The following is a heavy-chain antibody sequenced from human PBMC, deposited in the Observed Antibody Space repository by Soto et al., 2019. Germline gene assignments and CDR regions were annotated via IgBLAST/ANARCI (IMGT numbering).Heavy chain of an antibody. J-gene: IGHJ4*02. CDR1: GFTFSSYG. CDR3: ATDHKVLHGDY. Sequence: EVQLLESGGGLVQPGGSLRLSCAASGFTFSSYGMSWVRQAPGKGLEWVSAISGSGITTYYAASVKGRFTISRDNSKNTLYVQMNNLRAEDTAVYYCATDHKVLHGDYWGQGTLVTVSS. V-gene: IGHV3-23*01. CDR2: ISGSGITT.